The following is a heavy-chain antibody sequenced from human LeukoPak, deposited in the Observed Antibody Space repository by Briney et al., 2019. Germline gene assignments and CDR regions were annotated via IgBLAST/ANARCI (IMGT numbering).Heavy chain of an antibody. CDR3: AKGATYDYSEYYEDF. CDR1: GFAINNYV. Sequence: GESLRLSCAASGFAINNYVMSCVRQAPGKGLQWVAVITGSGINTYYADSVKGRVTISRDTSKNTLYLQMSSLRAEDTATYYCAKGATYDYSEYYEDFWGQGTLVTVSS. D-gene: IGHD4-17*01. CDR2: ITGSGINT. J-gene: IGHJ4*02. V-gene: IGHV3-23*01.